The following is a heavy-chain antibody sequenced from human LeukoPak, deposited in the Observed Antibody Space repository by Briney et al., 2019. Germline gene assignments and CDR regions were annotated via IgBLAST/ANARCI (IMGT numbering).Heavy chain of an antibody. J-gene: IGHJ4*02. CDR2: INHSGST. D-gene: IGHD2-8*01. Sequence: PSETLSLTCAVYGGSFSGYYWSWIRQPPGKGLEWIGEINHSGSTNYNPSLKSRVTISVDTSKNQFSLKLSSVTAADTAVYYCAGGQRTKTDYWGQGTLVTVSS. CDR1: GGSFSGYY. V-gene: IGHV4-34*01. CDR3: AGGQRTKTDY.